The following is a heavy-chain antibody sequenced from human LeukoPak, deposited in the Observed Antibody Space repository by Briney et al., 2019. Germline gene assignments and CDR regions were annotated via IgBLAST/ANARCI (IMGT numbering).Heavy chain of an antibody. CDR1: GFTVSSNY. D-gene: IGHD3-10*01. J-gene: IGHJ4*02. Sequence: GGSLRLSCAASGFTVSSNYMNWVRQAPGKGLEWVSIIYSGGSTNYADSVKGRFTISRDNSKNTLDLQMNSLRAEDTAVYFCARSDSGSYRYYDYWGQGTLVTVSS. CDR3: ARSDSGSYRYYDY. V-gene: IGHV3-66*01. CDR2: IYSGGST.